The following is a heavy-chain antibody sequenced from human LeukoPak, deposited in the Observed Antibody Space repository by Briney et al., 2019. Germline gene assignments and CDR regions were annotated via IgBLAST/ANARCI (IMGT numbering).Heavy chain of an antibody. CDR2: ISGSTDRT. CDR1: GFTFNSYA. J-gene: IGHJ4*02. CDR3: AKGGSSAVAGNKNY. D-gene: IGHD6-19*01. V-gene: IGHV3-23*01. Sequence: GGSLRLSCAASGFTFNSYAMSWVRQAPGKGLEWVSAISGSTDRTYYADSVKGRFTVSRDNSKNTLYLQMNSLRAEDTAVYYCAKGGSSAVAGNKNYWGQGTLVTVSS.